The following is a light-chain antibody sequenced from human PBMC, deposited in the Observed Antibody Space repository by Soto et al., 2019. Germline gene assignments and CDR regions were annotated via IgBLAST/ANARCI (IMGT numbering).Light chain of an antibody. CDR3: QQSYSTPIT. Sequence: EIVLTQSPATLSLSPGERATLSCRASQTVGSYLAWYQQKAGQAPRPLIYDASNRAPGIPARFSGSGSGTDFTLTISSLEPEDFATYYCQQSYSTPITFGQGTRLEIK. CDR2: DAS. V-gene: IGKV3-11*01. CDR1: QTVGSY. J-gene: IGKJ5*01.